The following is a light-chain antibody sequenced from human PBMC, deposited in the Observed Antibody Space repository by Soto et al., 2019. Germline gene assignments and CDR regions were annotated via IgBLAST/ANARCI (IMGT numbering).Light chain of an antibody. Sequence: QSVLTQPPSVSGAPGQSVTISCTGSSSNSGAGHDVHWYQQLPGTAPKLLIYGNGNRPSGVPDRFSGSKSGTSASLAIAGLQADDEADYYCQSYDSSLSGSEVFGTGTKVTVL. J-gene: IGLJ1*01. CDR2: GNG. CDR3: QSYDSSLSGSEV. V-gene: IGLV1-40*01. CDR1: SSNSGAGHD.